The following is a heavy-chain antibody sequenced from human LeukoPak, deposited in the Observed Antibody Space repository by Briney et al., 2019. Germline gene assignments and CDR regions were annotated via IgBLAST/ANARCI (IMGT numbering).Heavy chain of an antibody. J-gene: IGHJ3*02. V-gene: IGHV1-69*05. CDR1: GGTFSSYA. CDR2: IIPIFGTA. CDR3: ARGRSEDIVVVPAAPSFDAFDI. D-gene: IGHD2-2*01. Sequence: ASVKVSCKASGGTFSSYAISWVRQAPGQGLEWMGGIIPIFGTANYAQKFQGRVTITTDESTSTAYMELSSLRSEDTAVYYCARGRSEDIVVVPAAPSFDAFDIWGQGTMVTVSS.